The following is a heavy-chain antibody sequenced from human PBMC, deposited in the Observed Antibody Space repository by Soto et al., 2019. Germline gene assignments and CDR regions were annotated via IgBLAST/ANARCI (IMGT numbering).Heavy chain of an antibody. V-gene: IGHV4-4*07. CDR3: ARDGVFRGSDP. D-gene: IGHD3-10*01. Sequence: PSETLSLTCTVSGGSISSYYWSWIRQPAGKGLEWIGRIYTSGSTNYNPSLKGRVTISVDTSKNQFSLKLSSVTAADTAVYYCARDGVFRGSDPWGQGTLVTVSS. CDR1: GGSISSYY. CDR2: IYTSGST. J-gene: IGHJ5*02.